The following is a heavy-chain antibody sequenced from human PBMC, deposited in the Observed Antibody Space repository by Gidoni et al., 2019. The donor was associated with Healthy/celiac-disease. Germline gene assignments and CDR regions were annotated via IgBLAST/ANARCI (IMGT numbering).Heavy chain of an antibody. D-gene: IGHD3-3*01. J-gene: IGHJ5*02. CDR1: GGSISSYY. V-gene: IGHV4-59*01. Sequence: QVQLQESGPGLVKPSETLSLTCTVSGGSISSYYWSWIRQPPGKGLEWIGYIYYSGSTNYNPSLKSRVTISVDTSKNQFSLKLSSVTAADTAVYYCARGRTEWIWFDPWGQGTLVTVSS. CDR2: IYYSGST. CDR3: ARGRTEWIWFDP.